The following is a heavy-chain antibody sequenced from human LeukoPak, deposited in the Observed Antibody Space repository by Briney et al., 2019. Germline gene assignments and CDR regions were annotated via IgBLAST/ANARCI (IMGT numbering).Heavy chain of an antibody. CDR2: IKQDGSEK. CDR1: GFTFSSYW. V-gene: IGHV3-7*01. J-gene: IGHJ3*02. Sequence: GGSLRLSCAASGFTFSSYWMSWVRQAPGKGLEWVANIKQDGSEKYYVDSVKGRFTISRDNAKNSLYLQMNSLRAEDTAVYYCARGLAPGQTAFDIWGQGTMVTVSS. CDR3: ARGLAPGQTAFDI.